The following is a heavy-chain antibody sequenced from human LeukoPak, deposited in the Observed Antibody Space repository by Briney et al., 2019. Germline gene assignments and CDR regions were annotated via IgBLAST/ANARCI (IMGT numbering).Heavy chain of an antibody. J-gene: IGHJ6*02. D-gene: IGHD3-10*01. CDR3: AKDSGLLWFGELLYPNYYYYYGMDV. Sequence: PGGSLRLSCAASGFTFSSYWMSWVRQSPGKGLEWVANIKHDGSEKYYVDSVKGRFTISRDNAKNSLYLQMNSLRAEDTAVYYCAKDSGLLWFGELLYPNYYYYYGMDVWGQGTTVTVSS. CDR1: GFTFSSYW. V-gene: IGHV3-7*01. CDR2: IKHDGSEK.